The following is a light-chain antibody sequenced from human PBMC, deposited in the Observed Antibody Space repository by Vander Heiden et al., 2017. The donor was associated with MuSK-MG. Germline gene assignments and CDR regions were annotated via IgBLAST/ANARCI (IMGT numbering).Light chain of an antibody. V-gene: IGLV1-44*01. CDR3: VAWDDSSNGVI. CDR2: AND. Sequence: QSVVPPPPSASGSPGQRVTISCCASRSNIGSNTVHLYQQLPGAAPKLLIYANDQRPSGVPERNSGSKSGTSASVAISVLQSEDEADYYCVAWDDSSNGVIFGGGTKLTVL. CDR1: RSNIGSNT. J-gene: IGLJ2*01.